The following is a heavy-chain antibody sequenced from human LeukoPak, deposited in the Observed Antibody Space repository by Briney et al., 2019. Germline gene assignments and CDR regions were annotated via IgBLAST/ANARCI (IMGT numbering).Heavy chain of an antibody. V-gene: IGHV1-2*02. CDR2: INPNSGGT. J-gene: IGHJ3*02. CDR1: GYTFTGYY. D-gene: IGHD3-16*01. Sequence: ASVKVSCKASGYTFTGYYMHWVRQAPGQGLEWMGWINPNSGGTNYAQKFQGRVTMTRDTSISTACMELSRLRSDDTAVYYCARDYVPYDAFDIWGQGAMVTVSS. CDR3: ARDYVPYDAFDI.